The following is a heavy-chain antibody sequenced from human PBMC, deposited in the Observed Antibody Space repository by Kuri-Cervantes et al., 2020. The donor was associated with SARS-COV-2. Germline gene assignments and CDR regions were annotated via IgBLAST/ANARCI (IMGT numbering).Heavy chain of an antibody. J-gene: IGHJ4*02. D-gene: IGHD6-19*01. CDR3: ARLGTIGGRYYFDY. CDR1: GGSISSYY. Sequence: ESLKISCTVSGGSISSYYWSWIRQPPGKGLEWIGYIYYSGTTRYNPSLKSRVTISVDTSKNQFSLKLTSVTAEDTAVYYCARLGTIGGRYYFDYWGQGTLVTVSS. V-gene: IGHV4-59*08. CDR2: IYYSGTT.